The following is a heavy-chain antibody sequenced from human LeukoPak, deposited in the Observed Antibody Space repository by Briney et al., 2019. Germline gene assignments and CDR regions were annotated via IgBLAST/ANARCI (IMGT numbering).Heavy chain of an antibody. D-gene: IGHD3-22*01. J-gene: IGHJ4*02. CDR1: GYTFTSDG. CDR3: AREMYYYDSSGYPGYYFDH. Sequence: ASVKVSCKASGYTFTSDGISWVRQAPGQGLEWMGWISAYNGNTNYAQKLQGRVTMTTDTSTSTAYMELRSLRSDDTAVYYCAREMYYYDSSGYPGYYFDHWGQGTLVTVSS. V-gene: IGHV1-18*01. CDR2: ISAYNGNT.